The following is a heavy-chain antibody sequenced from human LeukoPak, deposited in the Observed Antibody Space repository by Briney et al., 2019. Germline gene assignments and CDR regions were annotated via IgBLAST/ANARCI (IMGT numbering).Heavy chain of an antibody. J-gene: IGHJ5*02. CDR3: AREYGDYSGGWFDP. V-gene: IGHV1-2*02. D-gene: IGHD4-17*01. CDR1: GYTFTGYY. Sequence: ASVKASCKASGYTFTGYYMHWVRQAPGQGLEWMGWINPNSGGTNYAQKFQGRVTMTRDTSISTAYMELSRLRSDDTAVYYCAREYGDYSGGWFDPWGQGTLVTVSS. CDR2: INPNSGGT.